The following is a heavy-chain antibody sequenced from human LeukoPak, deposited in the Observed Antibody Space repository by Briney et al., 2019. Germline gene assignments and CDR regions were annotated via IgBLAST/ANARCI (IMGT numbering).Heavy chain of an antibody. CDR3: ARVAGPESEYYYYYMDV. CDR1: GFTFSSFG. D-gene: IGHD1-14*01. Sequence: GGSLRLSCAASGFTFSSFGMHWVPQAPGKGLEWVAFIRYDGSNKYYADSVKGRFTISRDNSKNTLFLKMNSLRAEDTAVYYCARVAGPESEYYYYYMDVWGKGTTVTISS. V-gene: IGHV3-30*02. CDR2: IRYDGSNK. J-gene: IGHJ6*03.